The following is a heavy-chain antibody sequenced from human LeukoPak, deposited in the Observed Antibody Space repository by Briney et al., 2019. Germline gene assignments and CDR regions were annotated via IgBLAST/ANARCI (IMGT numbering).Heavy chain of an antibody. V-gene: IGHV1-18*01. CDR3: ARASQYSSSSH. J-gene: IGHJ4*02. D-gene: IGHD6-13*01. CDR1: GGTFISYA. CDR2: ISAYNGNT. Sequence: ASVKVSCKASGGTFISYAISWVRQAPGQGLEWMGWISAYNGNTNYAQKLQGRVTMTTDTSTSTAYMELRSLRSDDTAVYYCARASQYSSSSHWGQGTLVTVSS.